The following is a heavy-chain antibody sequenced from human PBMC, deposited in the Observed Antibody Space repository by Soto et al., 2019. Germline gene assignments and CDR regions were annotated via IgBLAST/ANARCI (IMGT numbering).Heavy chain of an antibody. Sequence: GASVKVSCKASGGTFSSYAISWVRQAPGQGLEWMGGIIPIFGTANYAQKFQGRVTITADESTSTAYMELSSLRSEDTAVYYCARAGVRRYSYGLNGMDVWGQRTTVTVSS. CDR2: IIPIFGTA. V-gene: IGHV1-69*13. D-gene: IGHD5-18*01. CDR1: GGTFSSYA. J-gene: IGHJ6*02. CDR3: ARAGVRRYSYGLNGMDV.